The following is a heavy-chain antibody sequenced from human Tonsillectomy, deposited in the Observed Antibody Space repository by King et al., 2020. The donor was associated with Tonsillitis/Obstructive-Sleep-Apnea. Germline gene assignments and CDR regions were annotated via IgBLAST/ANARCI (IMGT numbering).Heavy chain of an antibody. Sequence: EVQLVESGGGLVQPGGSLRLSCAASGFTFSSHWMGWVRQAPGKGLECVANVKKDGSESYYVDSVKGRFTISRDNAKNSLYLQMNSLRDEETAVYYFVRGPHYGVRVDRFDPWGQRTLVTVSS. D-gene: IGHD4-17*01. CDR3: VRGPHYGVRVDRFDP. J-gene: IGHJ5*02. V-gene: IGHV3-7*04. CDR2: VKKDGSES. CDR1: GFTFSSHW.